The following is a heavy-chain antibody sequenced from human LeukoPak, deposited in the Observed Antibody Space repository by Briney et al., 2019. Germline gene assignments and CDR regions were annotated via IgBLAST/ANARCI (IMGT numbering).Heavy chain of an antibody. CDR2: VTGSGGGT. CDR3: GKRSSGAYDM. CDR1: GFTFNTYA. V-gene: IGHV3-23*01. J-gene: IGHJ3*02. Sequence: GGSLRLSCAASGFTFNTYAMSWVRQAPGKGLEWVSTVTGSGGGTSYADSVRGRFTISRDNPKNTLYLQMNSLRAEDTAVYYCGKRSSGAYDMWGQGTMVTVSS. D-gene: IGHD5-12*01.